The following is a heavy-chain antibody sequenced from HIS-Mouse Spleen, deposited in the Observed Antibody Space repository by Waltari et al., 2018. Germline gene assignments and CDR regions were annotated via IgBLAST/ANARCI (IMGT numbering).Heavy chain of an antibody. J-gene: IGHJ4*02. CDR1: GFTFSSYG. CDR2: IWYDGSNK. CDR3: AREGEISGRSYFDY. V-gene: IGHV3-33*01. D-gene: IGHD3-10*01. Sequence: QVQLVESGGGVVQPGRSLRLSCAASGFTFSSYGIHWVRQAPGKGLEWVAVIWYDGSNKYYADSVKGRFTISRDNSKNTLYLQMNSLRAEDTAVYYCAREGEISGRSYFDYWGQGTLVTVSS.